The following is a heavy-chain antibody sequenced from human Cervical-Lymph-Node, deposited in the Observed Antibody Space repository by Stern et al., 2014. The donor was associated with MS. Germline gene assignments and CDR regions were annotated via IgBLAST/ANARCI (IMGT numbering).Heavy chain of an antibody. CDR3: ARDSPFFAKSSSLLSLFDF. Sequence: QVQLVESGGGVAQPGRSLRLSCAASGFALTSSAMHWVRQAPGKGLEWLAGLSYDGDKKFYACSVKGRFTISRDTSDNTLILQMNSLTIEDTALYFCARDSPFFAKSSSLLSLFDFWGQGTLVAVSS. J-gene: IGHJ4*02. CDR2: LSYDGDKK. CDR1: GFALTSSA. V-gene: IGHV3-30*01. D-gene: IGHD2-2*01.